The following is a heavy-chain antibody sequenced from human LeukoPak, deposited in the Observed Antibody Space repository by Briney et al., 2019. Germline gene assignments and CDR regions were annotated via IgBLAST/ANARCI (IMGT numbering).Heavy chain of an antibody. Sequence: PSQTLSLTCTVSGGSISSYYWRWIRHPPGKGLEWIGYIFYSGSTTYHTSLKSRVTISVDTSKNQFSLKLNSVTAADTAVYYCARSGEWSGSYLSYWYFDLWGRGTLVTVSS. D-gene: IGHD1-26*01. CDR1: GGSISSYY. J-gene: IGHJ2*01. CDR3: ARSGEWSGSYLSYWYFDL. CDR2: IFYSGST. V-gene: IGHV4-59*01.